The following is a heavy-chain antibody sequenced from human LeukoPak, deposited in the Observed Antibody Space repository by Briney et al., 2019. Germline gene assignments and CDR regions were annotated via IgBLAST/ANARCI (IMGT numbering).Heavy chain of an antibody. V-gene: IGHV1-69*06. J-gene: IGHJ4*02. Sequence: GASVKVACKASGGTFSSYAIRWVRQAPGHGLEWMGGIIPIFGTANYAQKFQGRVTITADKSTSTAYMELSSLRSEDTAVYYCARDGEGGYYGSGSYPYDYWGQGTLVTVSS. D-gene: IGHD3-10*01. CDR1: GGTFSSYA. CDR2: IIPIFGTA. CDR3: ARDGEGGYYGSGSYPYDY.